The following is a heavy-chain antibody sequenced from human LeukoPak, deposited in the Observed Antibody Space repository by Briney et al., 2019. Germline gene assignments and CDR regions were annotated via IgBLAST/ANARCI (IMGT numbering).Heavy chain of an antibody. CDR3: ARVGGSYGGPKPYYYYYYMDV. D-gene: IGHD4-23*01. Sequence: ASVKVSCKASGYTFTGYYMHWVRQAPGQGLEWMGWINPNSGGTNYAQKFQGRVTMTRDTSISTAYMELSRLRSDDTAVYYCARVGGSYGGPKPYYYYYYMDVWGKGTTVTVSS. V-gene: IGHV1-2*02. CDR1: GYTFTGYY. CDR2: INPNSGGT. J-gene: IGHJ6*03.